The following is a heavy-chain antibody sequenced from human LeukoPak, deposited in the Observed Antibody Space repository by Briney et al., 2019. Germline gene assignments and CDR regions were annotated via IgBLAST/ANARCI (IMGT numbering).Heavy chain of an antibody. D-gene: IGHD3-16*01. CDR1: GDSTTTTGSW. J-gene: IGHJ5*02. V-gene: IGHV4-39*01. CDR3: ARRGIWDLQIGNWFDP. CDR2: IYSSGNS. Sequence: PETLSLTCSISGDSTTTTGSWWGWIRQSPGKGLEWIGIIYSSGNSYYNSSRKTRATISPDTSKIQYSLRLTSAPAADTAVYYCARRGIWDLQIGNWFDPWGQGILVTVSS.